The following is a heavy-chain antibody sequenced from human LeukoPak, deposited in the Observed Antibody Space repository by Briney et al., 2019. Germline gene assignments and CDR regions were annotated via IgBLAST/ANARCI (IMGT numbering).Heavy chain of an antibody. CDR2: IYYSGNT. D-gene: IGHD3-22*01. Sequence: SETLSLTCTVSGGSISSSSYYWGWIRQPPGKGLEWIGSIYYSGNTYYSPSLTSRGTVSVDTSKNQFSLKLSSVTAADTAVYYCARRGSGLNWFDPWGQGTLVTVSS. V-gene: IGHV4-39*01. J-gene: IGHJ5*02. CDR1: GGSISSSSYY. CDR3: ARRGSGLNWFDP.